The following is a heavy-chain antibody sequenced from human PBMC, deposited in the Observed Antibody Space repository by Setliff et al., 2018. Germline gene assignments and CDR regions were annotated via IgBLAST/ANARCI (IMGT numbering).Heavy chain of an antibody. CDR1: GFTFRKHA. D-gene: IGHD6-19*01. J-gene: IGHJ4*02. CDR2: VSGSGMTR. Sequence: PGGSLRLSCTASGFTFRKHALAWVRQAPGKGLQWVSSVSGSGMTRDYTDSVKGRFTVSRDSSQNKIHLQMDSLRAEDTGKYFCARDPPFSGWSFDSWGQGTLVTVSS. CDR3: ARDPPFSGWSFDS. V-gene: IGHV3-23*01.